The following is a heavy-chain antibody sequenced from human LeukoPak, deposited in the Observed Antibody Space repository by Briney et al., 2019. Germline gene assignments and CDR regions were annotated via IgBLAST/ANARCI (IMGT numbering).Heavy chain of an antibody. CDR3: AAALRYFDWYYFDY. CDR2: IYYSGST. J-gene: IGHJ4*02. V-gene: IGHV4-59*01. D-gene: IGHD3-9*01. Sequence: SETLSLTCTVSSGSISSYYWSWIRQPPGKGLEWIGYIYYSGSTYYNQSLKSRVAISVDTSKNQFSLKLSSVTAADTAVYYCAAALRYFDWYYFDYWGQGTLVPVSS. CDR1: SGSISSYY.